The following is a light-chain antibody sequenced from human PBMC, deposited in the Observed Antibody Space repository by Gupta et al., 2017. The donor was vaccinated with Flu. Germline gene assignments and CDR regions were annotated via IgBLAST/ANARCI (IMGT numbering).Light chain of an antibody. CDR3: QVWDSGSDHVV. Sequence: GGNNGGSKRVHWYQQRRGQAPVLVVFDNDSRPSGIPERFSGSNSGSTATLTISRVEAGDEADYYCQVWDSGSDHVVFGGGTKLTVL. V-gene: IGLV3-21*02. CDR1: NGGSKR. J-gene: IGLJ3*02. CDR2: DND.